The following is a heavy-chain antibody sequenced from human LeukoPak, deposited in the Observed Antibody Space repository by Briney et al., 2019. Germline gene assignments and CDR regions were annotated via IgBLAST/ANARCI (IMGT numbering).Heavy chain of an antibody. Sequence: PLGAPRLSRAASGFTSTSYSMNSGRQGPRKGLMWDSYLASNSHTVLYPVSVTGRFTISRDNARHSPYLQMNGLRDEDTAVYYCARDHHWGFDHWGQGTLVTVSS. CDR3: ARDHHWGFDH. CDR1: GFTSTSYS. D-gene: IGHD3-16*01. V-gene: IGHV3-48*02. J-gene: IGHJ4*02. CDR2: LASNSHTV.